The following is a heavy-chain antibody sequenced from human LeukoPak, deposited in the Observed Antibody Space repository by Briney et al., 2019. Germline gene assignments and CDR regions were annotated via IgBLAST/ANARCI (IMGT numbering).Heavy chain of an antibody. V-gene: IGHV1-18*01. CDR1: GYTFTSYG. CDR2: ISAYNGNT. D-gene: IGHD3-10*01. CDR3: AKLCGRIRGVIMDVY. J-gene: IGHJ4*02. Sequence: ASVKVSCKASGYTFTSYGISWVRQAPGQGLEWMGWISAYNGNTNYAQKLQGRVTMTTDTSTSTAYMELSSLRSEDTAVYYCAKLCGRIRGVIMDVYWGQGTLVTVSS.